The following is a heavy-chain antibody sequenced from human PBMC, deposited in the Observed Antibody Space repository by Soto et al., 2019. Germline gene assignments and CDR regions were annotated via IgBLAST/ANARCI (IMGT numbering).Heavy chain of an antibody. CDR2: ITPIFGTA. CDR1: GGTFSSYA. J-gene: IGHJ3*02. CDR3: ARGSVTMIVDSKAAFDI. Sequence: QVQLVQSGAEVKKPGSSVKVSCKASGGTFSSYAISWVRQAPGQGLEWMGGITPIFGTANYAQKFQGRVTITADESTSTAYMELSSLRSEDTAVYYCARGSVTMIVDSKAAFDIWGQGTMVTVSS. D-gene: IGHD3-22*01. V-gene: IGHV1-69*01.